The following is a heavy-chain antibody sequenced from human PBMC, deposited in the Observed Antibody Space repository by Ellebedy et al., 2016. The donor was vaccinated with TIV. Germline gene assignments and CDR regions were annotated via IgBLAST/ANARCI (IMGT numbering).Heavy chain of an antibody. CDR2: ISYDGSNK. V-gene: IGHV3-30*03. D-gene: IGHD2-15*01. CDR1: GFTFSSYS. CDR3: ARAGCSGGSCYYYSGIDV. Sequence: GESLKISCAASGFTFSSYSMNWVRQAPGKAVEWVAVISYDGSNKYYADSVKGRFTISRDNSKNTLYLQMNSLRPEDTAVCYCARAGCSGGSCYYYSGIDVWGQGTTVTVSS. J-gene: IGHJ6*02.